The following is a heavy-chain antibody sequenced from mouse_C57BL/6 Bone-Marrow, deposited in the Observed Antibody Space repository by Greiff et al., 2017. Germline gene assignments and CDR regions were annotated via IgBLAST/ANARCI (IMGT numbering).Heavy chain of an antibody. J-gene: IGHJ2*01. CDR1: GYTFTSYW. Sequence: QVQLQQPGAELVRPGSSVKLSCKASGYTFTSYWMHWVKQRPIQGLEWIGNIDPSDSETHCNQKFKDKATLTVDKSSSTAYMQLSSLTSEDSAVYYCARSGSPYYFDYGGQGTTLTVSA. CDR2: IDPSDSET. V-gene: IGHV1-52*01. D-gene: IGHD1-1*01. CDR3: ARSGSPYYFDY.